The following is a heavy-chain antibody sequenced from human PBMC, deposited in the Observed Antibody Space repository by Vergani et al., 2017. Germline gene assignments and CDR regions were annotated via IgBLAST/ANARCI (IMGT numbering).Heavy chain of an antibody. V-gene: IGHV3-30*02. D-gene: IGHD1-7*01. CDR3: GKTQGTVVGTWWFDP. Sequence: VQLLESGGGLVQPGGSLRLSCSASGLTLSSYGVHWVRQAPGRGLESVTVTRPHEDGAFYSASVRGRFTVSRDNSKNTLYLEMNRLNVDDTAIYYCGKTQGTVVGTWWFDPWGQGTPVTVSS. CDR1: GLTLSSYG. CDR2: TRPHEDGA. J-gene: IGHJ5*02.